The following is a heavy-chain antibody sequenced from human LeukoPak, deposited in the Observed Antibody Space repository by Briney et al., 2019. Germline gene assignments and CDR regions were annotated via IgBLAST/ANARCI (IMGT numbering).Heavy chain of an antibody. CDR1: GYTFTGYY. CDR3: ARVWYRDYANWFDP. Sequence: VASVKVSCKASGYTFTGYYMHWVRQAPGQGLEWMGWINPNSGGTNYAQKFQGRVTMTRDTSISTAYMELSRLRSDDTAAYYCARVWYRDYANWFDPWGQGTLITVSS. J-gene: IGHJ5*02. V-gene: IGHV1-2*02. CDR2: INPNSGGT. D-gene: IGHD3-10*01.